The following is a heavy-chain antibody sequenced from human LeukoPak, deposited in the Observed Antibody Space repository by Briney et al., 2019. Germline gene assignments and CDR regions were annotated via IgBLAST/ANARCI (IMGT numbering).Heavy chain of an antibody. V-gene: IGHV3-23*01. CDR2: ISGIGTTT. J-gene: IGHJ5*02. CDR1: GFTFSSYA. CDR3: TKKRTTSVTDWFDP. D-gene: IGHD4-17*01. Sequence: PGGSLRLSCTASGFTFSSYAMTRVRQAPGKGLECVSVISGIGTTTYYADSVKGRFTISRDNSKNTLFLQMNSLRVEDTATYYCTKKRTTSVTDWFDPWGQGTLVTVSS.